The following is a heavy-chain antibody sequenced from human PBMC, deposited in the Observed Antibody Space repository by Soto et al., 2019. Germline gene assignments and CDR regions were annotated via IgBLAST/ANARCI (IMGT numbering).Heavy chain of an antibody. CDR1: GYSFTSYW. J-gene: IGHJ3*02. CDR2: IYPGDSDT. CDR3: ARHGMVQLWSDAFDI. D-gene: IGHD5-18*01. Sequence: GESLKISCKGSGYSFTSYWIGWVRQMPGKGLEWMGIIYPGDSDTSYSPSFQGQVTISADKSISTAYLQWSSLKASDTAMYYCARHGMVQLWSDAFDIWGQGTMVTVSS. V-gene: IGHV5-51*01.